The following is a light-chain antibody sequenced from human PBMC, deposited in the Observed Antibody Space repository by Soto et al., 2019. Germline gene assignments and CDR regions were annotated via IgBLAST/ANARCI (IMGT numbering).Light chain of an antibody. V-gene: IGKV1-5*03. CDR1: QSVSGW. Sequence: DIQMTQSPSTLSASVGDTVTVTCRASQSVSGWLAWYQQKPGEAPKILIYKASTLKSGVPSRFSGSGSGTEFTLTISSLHPDDFATYYCQQYSTYRTFGQGTKVDI. CDR3: QQYSTYRT. CDR2: KAS. J-gene: IGKJ1*01.